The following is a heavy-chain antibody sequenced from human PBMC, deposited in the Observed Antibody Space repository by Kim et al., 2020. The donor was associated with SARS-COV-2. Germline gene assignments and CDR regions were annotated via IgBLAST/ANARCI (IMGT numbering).Heavy chain of an antibody. Sequence: GGSLRLSCAASGFTFSSYEMNWVRQAPGKGLEWVSYISSSVSTIYYADSVKGRFTISRDNAKNSLYLQMNSLRAEDTAVYYCARGGTYYDFWSGYYNYYYGMDVWGQGPTVTVSS. D-gene: IGHD3-3*01. CDR3: ARGGTYYDFWSGYYNYYYGMDV. CDR2: ISSSVSTI. CDR1: GFTFSSYE. V-gene: IGHV3-48*03. J-gene: IGHJ6*02.